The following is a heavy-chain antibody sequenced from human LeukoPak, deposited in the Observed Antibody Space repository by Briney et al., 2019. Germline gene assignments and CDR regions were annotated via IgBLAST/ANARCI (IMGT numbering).Heavy chain of an antibody. CDR2: IYYSGST. CDR3: ARAGYSSGWYQWNYYYMDV. CDR1: GGSISSYY. D-gene: IGHD6-19*01. Sequence: SETLSLTCTVSGGSISSYYWSWIRQPPGKGLEWIGYIYYSGSTNYNPSLKSRVTISADTSKNQFSLKLSSVTAADTAVYYCARAGYSSGWYQWNYYYMDVWGKGTTVTVSS. V-gene: IGHV4-59*01. J-gene: IGHJ6*03.